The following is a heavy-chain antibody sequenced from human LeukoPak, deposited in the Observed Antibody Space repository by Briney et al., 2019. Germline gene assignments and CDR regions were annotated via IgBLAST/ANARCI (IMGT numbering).Heavy chain of an antibody. CDR2: IKSDGSYT. Sequence: GGSLRLSCAGSGFTFSTYWMHWVRQAPGKGLVWVSLIKSDGSYTSYADSVKGRFTISRDNAKNTLYLQMNSLRVEDTAVYYCARAAYRAAFDIWGQGTMVTVSS. CDR3: ARAAYRAAFDI. J-gene: IGHJ3*02. D-gene: IGHD4-11*01. V-gene: IGHV3-74*01. CDR1: GFTFSTYW.